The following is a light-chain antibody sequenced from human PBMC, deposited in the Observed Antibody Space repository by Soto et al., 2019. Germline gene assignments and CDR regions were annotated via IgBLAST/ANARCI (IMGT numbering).Light chain of an antibody. V-gene: IGLV6-57*04. CDR1: SGSIASNY. CDR2: EDN. Sequence: NFMLTQPHSVSESPGKTVTISCTRSSGSIASNYVQWYQQRPGSAPTTVIYEDNQRPSGVPDRFSGSIESSSNSASLTISGLKTEDEADYYCQSYDSSNQDVVFGGGTKLTVL. CDR3: QSYDSSNQDVV. J-gene: IGLJ2*01.